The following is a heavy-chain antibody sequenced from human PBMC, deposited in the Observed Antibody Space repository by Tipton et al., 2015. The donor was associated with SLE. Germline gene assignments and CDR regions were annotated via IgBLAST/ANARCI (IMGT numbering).Heavy chain of an antibody. CDR2: IYTSGST. CDR1: GESIGNFY. D-gene: IGHD2-8*01. V-gene: IGHV4-4*07. CDR3: ARGMLTWRGAIVGVDV. Sequence: TLSLTCTVSGESIGNFYWSWIRQPAGKGLEWIGRIYTSGSTNCNPSLKSRATMSVDTAKNQFSLKLTSVTAADTAVYYCARGMLTWRGAIVGVDVWGQGTTVNVSS. J-gene: IGHJ6*02.